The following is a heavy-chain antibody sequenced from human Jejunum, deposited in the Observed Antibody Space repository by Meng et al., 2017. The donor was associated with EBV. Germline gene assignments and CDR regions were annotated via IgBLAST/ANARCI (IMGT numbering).Heavy chain of an antibody. CDR2: VDPEDGET. V-gene: IGHV1-69-2*01. CDR3: AMSWFGRINRFDP. Sequence: EVQLGQSGAEVKKPGATVKIPCKVSGYTFTDYYMHWVQQAPGKGREWMGLVDPEDGETIYGEKFQGRVTLTADTSTETAYMELTSLRSDDTAVYYCAMSWFGRINRFDPWGQGTLVTVSS. J-gene: IGHJ5*02. D-gene: IGHD3-16*01. CDR1: GYTFTDYY.